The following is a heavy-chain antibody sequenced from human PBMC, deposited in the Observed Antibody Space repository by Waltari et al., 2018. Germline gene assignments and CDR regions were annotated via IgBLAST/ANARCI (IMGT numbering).Heavy chain of an antibody. J-gene: IGHJ4*02. CDR3: ARSGGGTTTFGVAE. Sequence: QVQLVQSGAEVKKSGASVKVSCKASGYTFTDFFIHWVRQAPGQGLDWMGWTNPNGRDTGYAERFPGSVTMTGDPSITTAYMELTGLRSDDTAIYYCARSGGGTTTFGVAEWGQGSLVTVSS. CDR2: TNPNGRDT. V-gene: IGHV1-2*02. CDR1: GYTFTDFF. D-gene: IGHD3-3*01.